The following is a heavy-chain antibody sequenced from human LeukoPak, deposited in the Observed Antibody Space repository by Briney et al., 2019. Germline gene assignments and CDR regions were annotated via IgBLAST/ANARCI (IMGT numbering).Heavy chain of an antibody. CDR2: IKFDGSEK. D-gene: IGHD5-12*01. J-gene: IGHJ4*02. V-gene: IGHV3-7*01. CDR1: GFTFSNYW. CDR3: AKSVASDAY. Sequence: GGSLRLSCAASGFTFSNYWMSWVRQAPGKGLEWVANIKFDGSEKFYVDSVKGRFTISRDNSKNTLSLQMDGLIPEDTAVYYCAKSVASDAYWGQGTLVTVSS.